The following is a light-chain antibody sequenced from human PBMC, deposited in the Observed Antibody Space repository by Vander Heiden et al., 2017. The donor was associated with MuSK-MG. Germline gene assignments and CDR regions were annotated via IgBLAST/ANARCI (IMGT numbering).Light chain of an antibody. V-gene: IGKV3-15*01. Sequence: VMMPSPASLSVSPGDRAILSFRASLSVARHLPGHQQKPGQAPRLLIYDTSTGAGSIPARFSGSGSGTEFTLIISSLQSEDFAVYYCQQYSNWPVTFGPGTKVDIK. CDR3: QQYSNWPVT. CDR2: DTS. J-gene: IGKJ3*01. CDR1: LSVARH.